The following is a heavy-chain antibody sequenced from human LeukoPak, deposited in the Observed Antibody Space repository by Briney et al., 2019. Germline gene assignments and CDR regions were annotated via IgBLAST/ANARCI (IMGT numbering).Heavy chain of an antibody. J-gene: IGHJ6*04. CDR1: GFTFSSYE. Sequence: PGGSLRLSCAASGFTFSSYEMNWVRQAPGKGLEWVSYISSSGSTIYYADSVKGRFTISRDNAKNSLYLQMNSLKAEDTAFYYCVELGINMVGGVWGEGPRVSISS. D-gene: IGHD3-10*01. CDR3: VELGINMVGGV. V-gene: IGHV3-48*03. CDR2: ISSSGSTI.